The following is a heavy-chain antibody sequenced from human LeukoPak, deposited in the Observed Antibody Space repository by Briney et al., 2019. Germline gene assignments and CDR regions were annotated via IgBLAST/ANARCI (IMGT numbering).Heavy chain of an antibody. J-gene: IGHJ4*02. D-gene: IGHD3-16*02. CDR3: AKYRDYYFEY. CDR2: ITGSGGRI. CDR1: GFTFSSYS. Sequence: GGSLRLSCAASGFTFSSYSMGWVRQAPGEGLEWVSSITGSGGRIYYADSLKGRFTISRDNSKNTVYLQMNSLRAGDTAVYYCAKYRDYYFEYWGQGTLVTVTS. V-gene: IGHV3-23*01.